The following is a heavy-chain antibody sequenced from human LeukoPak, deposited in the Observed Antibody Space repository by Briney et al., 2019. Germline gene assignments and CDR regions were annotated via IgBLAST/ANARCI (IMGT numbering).Heavy chain of an antibody. J-gene: IGHJ3*01. CDR1: GFTFSDYQ. CDR3: TRVGYYDF. Sequence: PGGSLRLSCAASGFTFSDYQMSWIRQAPGKGLEWLSYITSSSDYANYADSVKGRFTISRDNAKNSLYLQMNSLRAEDTAVYYCTRVGYYDFWGQGTMVTVSS. V-gene: IGHV3-11*05. CDR2: ITSSSDYA. D-gene: IGHD3-10*01.